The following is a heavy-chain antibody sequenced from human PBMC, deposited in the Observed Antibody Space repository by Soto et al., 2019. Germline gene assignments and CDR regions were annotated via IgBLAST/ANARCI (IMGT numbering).Heavy chain of an antibody. D-gene: IGHD3-3*01. Sequence: PSETLSLTCAVYGGSFSGYYWSWIRQPPGKGLEWIGYIYYSGSTYYNPSLKSRVTISVDTSKNQFSLKLSSVTAADTAVYYCARGGRSYYDFWSGYHAGSYYYYGMDVWGQGTTVTVSS. CDR1: GGSFSGYY. CDR2: IYYSGST. J-gene: IGHJ6*02. CDR3: ARGGRSYYDFWSGYHAGSYYYYGMDV. V-gene: IGHV4-30-4*01.